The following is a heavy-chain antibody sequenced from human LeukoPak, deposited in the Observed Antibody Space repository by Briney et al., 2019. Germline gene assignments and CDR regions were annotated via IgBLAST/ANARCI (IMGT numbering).Heavy chain of an antibody. V-gene: IGHV4-61*02. CDR2: IYTSGST. CDR3: ARDSIVVVPAAKYYYYGMDV. D-gene: IGHD2-2*01. Sequence: SETLSLTCTVSGGSISSGSYYWSWIRQPAGKGLEWIGRIYTSGSTNYNPSLKSRVTISVDTSKNQFSLKLSSVTAADTAVYYCARDSIVVVPAAKYYYYGMDVWGQGTTVTVSS. CDR1: GGSISSGSYY. J-gene: IGHJ6*02.